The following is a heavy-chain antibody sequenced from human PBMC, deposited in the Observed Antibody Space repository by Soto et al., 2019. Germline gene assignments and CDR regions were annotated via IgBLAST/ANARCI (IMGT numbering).Heavy chain of an antibody. CDR2: ISAYNGNT. CDR1: GYTFTSYG. J-gene: IGHJ5*02. CDR3: ARNADYGDYASWFDP. D-gene: IGHD4-17*01. Sequence: ASVKVSCKASGYTFTSYGISWVRQAPGQGLEWMGWISAYNGNTNYAQKLQGRVTMTTDTSTSTAYMELRSLRSDDTAVYYCARNADYGDYASWFDPWGQGTLVTVSS. V-gene: IGHV1-18*01.